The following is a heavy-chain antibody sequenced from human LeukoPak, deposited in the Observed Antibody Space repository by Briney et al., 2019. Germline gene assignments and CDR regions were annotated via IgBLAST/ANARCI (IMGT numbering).Heavy chain of an antibody. CDR2: ISTSSSYI. CDR1: GFTFSRHT. D-gene: IGHD1-26*01. J-gene: IGHJ6*03. V-gene: IGHV3-21*01. Sequence: GGSLRLSCAASGFTFSRHTMNWVRQAPGKGLEWVSSISTSSSYIYYADSVKGRFTISRDNAKNSLYLQMNSLRAEDTAVYYCARDRGIVGTTGYYYMDVWGKGTTVTVSS. CDR3: ARDRGIVGTTGYYYMDV.